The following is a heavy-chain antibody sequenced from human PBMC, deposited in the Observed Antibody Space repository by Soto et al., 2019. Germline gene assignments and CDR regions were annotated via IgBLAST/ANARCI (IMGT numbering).Heavy chain of an antibody. V-gene: IGHV3-23*01. D-gene: IGHD3-22*01. Sequence: GSLSLSCSASGFTFSSYAMSWVRQAPGKGLEWVSAISGSGGSTYYADSVKGRFTISRDNSKNTLYLQMNSLRAEDTAVYYCAKDDSSGYYYSDYWGQGTLVTVSS. CDR1: GFTFSSYA. J-gene: IGHJ4*02. CDR2: ISGSGGST. CDR3: AKDDSSGYYYSDY.